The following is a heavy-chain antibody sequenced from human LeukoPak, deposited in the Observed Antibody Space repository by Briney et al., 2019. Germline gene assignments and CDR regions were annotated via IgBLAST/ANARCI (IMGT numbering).Heavy chain of an antibody. Sequence: PSETLSLTCSVSGVSVTNYYWSWVRRPAGKRLEWIGRNYPTGDTIYNPSLKSRVTMSVDMSKNHLSLKLTSVTAADAAVYYCARDLTARGSFDYWGQGILVSVSS. CDR1: GVSVTNYY. CDR2: NYPTGDT. J-gene: IGHJ4*02. CDR3: ARDLTARGSFDY. D-gene: IGHD3-16*01. V-gene: IGHV4-4*07.